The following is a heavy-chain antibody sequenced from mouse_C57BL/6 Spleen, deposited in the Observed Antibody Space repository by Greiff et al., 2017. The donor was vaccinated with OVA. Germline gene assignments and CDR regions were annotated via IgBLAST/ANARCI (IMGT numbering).Heavy chain of an antibody. Sequence: EVQLVESGGDLVKPGGSLTLSCAASGFTFSSYSMSWVRQTPVNRLEWVATISRGGSYTYYPDSVKGRFTISRDNAKNTLYLQMSSLKSEDTAMYYCARHRANFFAYWGQGTLVTVSA. J-gene: IGHJ3*01. CDR3: ARHRANFFAY. D-gene: IGHD4-1*01. V-gene: IGHV5-6*01. CDR1: GFTFSSYS. CDR2: ISRGGSYT.